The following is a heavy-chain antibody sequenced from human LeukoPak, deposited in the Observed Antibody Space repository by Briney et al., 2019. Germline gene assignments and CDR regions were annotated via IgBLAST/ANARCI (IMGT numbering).Heavy chain of an antibody. CDR3: ARDMSLDYRSGWYGY. CDR1: GYTSTGYY. CDR2: VNPDSGDT. J-gene: IGHJ4*02. Sequence: ASVKVSCKASGYTSTGYYVHWVRQAPGQGLEWMGKVNPDSGDTEYAQKFQGRVTMTRDASISTAYMELRWLTYDDTAVFYCARDMSLDYRSGWYGYWGQGTLVTVTS. V-gene: IGHV1-2*02. D-gene: IGHD6-19*01.